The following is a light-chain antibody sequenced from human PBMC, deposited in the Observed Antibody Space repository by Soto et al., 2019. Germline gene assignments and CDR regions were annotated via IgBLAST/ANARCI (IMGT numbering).Light chain of an antibody. V-gene: IGLV4-69*01. CDR1: SGHSSYA. J-gene: IGLJ2*01. Sequence: QPVLTQSPSASASLGASVKLTCTLSSGHSSYAIAWHQQQPEKGPRYLMKLNSDGSHSKGDGIPDRFSGSSSGAERYLTISSLQSEDEADYYCQTWGTGNVVFCGGTQLPVL. CDR2: LNSDGSH. CDR3: QTWGTGNVV.